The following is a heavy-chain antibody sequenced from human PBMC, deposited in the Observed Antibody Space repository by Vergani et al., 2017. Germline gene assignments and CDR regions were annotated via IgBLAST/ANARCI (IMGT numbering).Heavy chain of an antibody. Sequence: EVQLVQSGADAKKPGESLKISCVGSGYTFSTHWIGWVRQTPEKGLEWLGNIYPGDSGLRYHPSFDGHVTMSADESIKTAYLQWRSLKASDSGIYYCVKRRNSGRYPRGDFQYWGQGTLVIVSS. J-gene: IGHJ1*01. CDR2: IYPGDSGL. CDR1: GYTFSTHW. CDR3: VKRRNSGRYPRGDFQY. D-gene: IGHD1-26*01. V-gene: IGHV5-51*01.